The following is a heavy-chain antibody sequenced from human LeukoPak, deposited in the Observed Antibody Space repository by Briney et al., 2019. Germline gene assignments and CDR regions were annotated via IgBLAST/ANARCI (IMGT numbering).Heavy chain of an antibody. Sequence: GSSVKVPCKTSGGTFNNYAINWVRQAPGQGLEWVGGVLPIFGAPASAQKFQGRVTFSTDASADTVYMEMSSLTSEDTAVYYCANYFDYYAAFDVWGQGTMVTVSS. V-gene: IGHV1-69*05. J-gene: IGHJ3*01. CDR2: VLPIFGAP. CDR1: GGTFNNYA. D-gene: IGHD3-22*01. CDR3: ANYFDYYAAFDV.